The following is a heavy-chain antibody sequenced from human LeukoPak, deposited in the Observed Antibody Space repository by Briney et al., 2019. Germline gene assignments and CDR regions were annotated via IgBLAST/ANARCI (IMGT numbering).Heavy chain of an antibody. CDR2: ISSSSNYI. CDR3: ASGGYCSSTSCYIDY. D-gene: IGHD2-2*02. Sequence: GGSLRLSCAASGFTFSSYSMNWVRQAPGKGLEWVSSISSSSNYIYYADSVKGRFTISRDNAKNSLYLQMNSLRAEDTAVYYCASGGYCSSTSCYIDYWGQGTLVTVSS. V-gene: IGHV3-21*01. CDR1: GFTFSSYS. J-gene: IGHJ4*02.